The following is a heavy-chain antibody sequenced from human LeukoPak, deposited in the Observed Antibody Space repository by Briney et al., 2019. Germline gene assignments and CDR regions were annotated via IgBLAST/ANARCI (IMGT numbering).Heavy chain of an antibody. CDR1: GFTLSGYW. V-gene: IGHV3-23*01. D-gene: IGHD2-2*01. CDR2: ISGSGGST. CDR3: AKGPLRVCSSTSCSYY. J-gene: IGHJ4*02. Sequence: GGSLRLSCAASGFTLSGYWMSWVRQAPGKGLEWVSAISGSGGSTYYADSVKGRFTISRDNSKNTLYLQMNSLRAEDTAVYYCAKGPLRVCSSTSCSYYWGQGTLVTVSS.